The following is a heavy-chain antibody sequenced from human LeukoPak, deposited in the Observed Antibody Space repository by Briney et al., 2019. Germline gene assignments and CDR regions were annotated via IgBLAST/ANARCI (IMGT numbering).Heavy chain of an antibody. CDR2: ISSSSSSTI. V-gene: IGHV3-48*01. J-gene: IGHJ6*03. Sequence: GGSLRLSCAASGFTFSTYSMNWVRQAPGKGLEWVSYISSSSSSTIYYADSVKGRFTISRDNAKNSPYLQMNSLKGDDTAVYYCAKDSAFYYIDVWGKGTTVIISS. CDR3: AKDSAFYYIDV. D-gene: IGHD3-10*01. CDR1: GFTFSTYS.